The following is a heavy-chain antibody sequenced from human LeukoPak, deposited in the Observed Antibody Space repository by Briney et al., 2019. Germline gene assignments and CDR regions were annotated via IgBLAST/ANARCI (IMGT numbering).Heavy chain of an antibody. Sequence: GGSLRLSCAASGFTFSSFWMTWVRQAPGKGLEWVANIKQDESEKYYVGSVKGRFTISRDNAKNSLYLQMSSLRAEDTAIYFCAWSMGYCSGGSCFPFDYWGQGTLVTVSS. CDR3: AWSMGYCSGGSCFPFDY. J-gene: IGHJ4*02. CDR1: GFTFSSFW. CDR2: IKQDESEK. D-gene: IGHD2-15*01. V-gene: IGHV3-7*03.